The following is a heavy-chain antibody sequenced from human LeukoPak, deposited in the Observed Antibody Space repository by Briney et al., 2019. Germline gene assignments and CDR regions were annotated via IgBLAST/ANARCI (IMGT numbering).Heavy chain of an antibody. Sequence: KPSETLSLTCTVSGGSISSYYWSWIRQPPGKGLEWIGYIYYSGSTNYNPSLKSRVTISVDTSKSQFSLKLSSVTAADTAVYYCARTGGTNYYYYYMDVWGKGTTVTVSS. J-gene: IGHJ6*03. CDR3: ARTGGTNYYYYYMDV. CDR1: GGSISSYY. V-gene: IGHV4-59*01. CDR2: IYYSGST. D-gene: IGHD4-23*01.